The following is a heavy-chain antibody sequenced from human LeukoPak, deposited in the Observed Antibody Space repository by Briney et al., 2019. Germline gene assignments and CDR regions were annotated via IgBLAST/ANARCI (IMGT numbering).Heavy chain of an antibody. CDR2: IKQDGSEK. CDR3: ARLERGSLGYCSGGSCYAFDY. D-gene: IGHD2-15*01. J-gene: IGHJ4*02. Sequence: PGGSLRLSCAASGFTFSSYWMSWVRQAPGKELEWVANIKQDGSEKYYVDSVKGRFTISRDNAKNSLYLQMNSLRAEDTAVYYCARLERGSLGYCSGGSCYAFDYWGQGTLVTVSS. V-gene: IGHV3-7*01. CDR1: GFTFSSYW.